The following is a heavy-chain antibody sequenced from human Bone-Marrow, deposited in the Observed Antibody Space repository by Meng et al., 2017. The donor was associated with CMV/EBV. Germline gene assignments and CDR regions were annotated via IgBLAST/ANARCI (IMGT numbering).Heavy chain of an antibody. CDR1: GDSISSGGYY. D-gene: IGHD3-22*01. CDR2: LFYGGNT. V-gene: IGHV4-39*01. CDR3: ANSAGADDDTGYYYGLFDT. Sequence: SETLSLTCSVSGDSISSGGYYWGWVRQPPGKGLEWIGSLFYGGNTYYSPALKSRLTMSVDTSKNQFSLNLTSVTAADTALYYCANSAGADDDTGYYYGLFDTWGQGTLVTVSS. J-gene: IGHJ4*02.